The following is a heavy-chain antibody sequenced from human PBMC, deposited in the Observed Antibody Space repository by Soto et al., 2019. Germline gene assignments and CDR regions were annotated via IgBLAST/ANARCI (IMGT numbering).Heavy chain of an antibody. J-gene: IGHJ6*02. D-gene: IGHD5-12*01. CDR1: EFTFSTYA. CDR2: IWYDGSNK. Sequence: PGGSLRLSCAASEFTFSTYAMDWVRQAPGKGLEWVAIIWYDGSNKYYADSVKGRFTISRDNSKNTLYLQMNSLRAEDTAVYYCARARTRGYSGYDPYYYYGMDVWGQGTTVTVSS. V-gene: IGHV3-33*01. CDR3: ARARTRGYSGYDPYYYYGMDV.